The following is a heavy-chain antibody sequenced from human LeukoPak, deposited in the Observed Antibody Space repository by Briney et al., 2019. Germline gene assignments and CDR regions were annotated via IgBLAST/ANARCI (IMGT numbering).Heavy chain of an antibody. V-gene: IGHV4-59*01. CDR3: ARDSAVGYSSSWSNYYYYYGMDV. Sequence: PSETLSLTCTVSGGSISSYYWSWIRQPPGKGLEWIGYIYYSGSTNYNPSLKSRVTISVDTSKNQFSLKLSSVTAADTAVYYCARDSAVGYSSSWSNYYYYYGMDVWGQGTTVTVSS. J-gene: IGHJ6*02. D-gene: IGHD6-13*01. CDR2: IYYSGST. CDR1: GGSISSYY.